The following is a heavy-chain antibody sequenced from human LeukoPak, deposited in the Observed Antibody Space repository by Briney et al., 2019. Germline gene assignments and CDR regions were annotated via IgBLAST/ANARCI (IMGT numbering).Heavy chain of an antibody. D-gene: IGHD3-10*01. Sequence: GGSLRLSCAASGFTFSSYAMSWVRQAPGKGLEWVSAISGSGGSTYYADSVKGWFTISRDNSKNTLYLQMNSLRAEDTAVYYCAKDLALWFGENGYWGQGTLVTVSS. J-gene: IGHJ4*02. CDR2: ISGSGGST. CDR1: GFTFSSYA. V-gene: IGHV3-23*01. CDR3: AKDLALWFGENGY.